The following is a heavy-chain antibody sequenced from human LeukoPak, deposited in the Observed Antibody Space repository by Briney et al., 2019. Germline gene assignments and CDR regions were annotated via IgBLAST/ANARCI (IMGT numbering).Heavy chain of an antibody. CDR1: GGSISSGGYY. CDR2: IYYSGST. Sequence: NPSETLSLTCTVSGGSISSGGYYWSWIRQHPGKGLEWIGYIYYSGSTYYNPSLKSRVTISVDTSKNQFSLKLSSVTAADTAVYYCASSRIAARPVTGRQFDYWGQGTLVTVSS. D-gene: IGHD6-6*01. J-gene: IGHJ4*02. CDR3: ASSRIAARPVTGRQFDY. V-gene: IGHV4-31*03.